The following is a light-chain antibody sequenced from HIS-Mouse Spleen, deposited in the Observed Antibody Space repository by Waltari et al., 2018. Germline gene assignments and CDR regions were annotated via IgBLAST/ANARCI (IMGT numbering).Light chain of an antibody. CDR1: HIGSKS. J-gene: IGLJ2*01. V-gene: IGLV3-21*03. Sequence: SYVLTQPPSVSVAPGKTARITCGGNHIGSKSVHWYQQKPGQAPVLVVYDDGDRPSGIPERFACYKPGNTATLTISRVEAGDEADDYCQVWDSSSDHVVFGGGTKLTVL. CDR3: QVWDSSSDHVV. CDR2: DDG.